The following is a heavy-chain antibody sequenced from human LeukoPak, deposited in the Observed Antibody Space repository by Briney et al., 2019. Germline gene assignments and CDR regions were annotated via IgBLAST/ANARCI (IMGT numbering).Heavy chain of an antibody. J-gene: IGHJ5*02. V-gene: IGHV3-48*02. CDR3: ARVNIAVTRTRWFDP. CDR1: GFTLSSCT. CDR2: ITSTSSGI. D-gene: IGHD6-19*01. Sequence: GGSLRLSCAASGFTLSSCTMTWVRQAPGKGLEWVSYITSTSSGIFYADSVKGRFTISRDNAKNSLFLQMNSLRDEDTAVYYCARVNIAVTRTRWFDPWGQGTLVTVSS.